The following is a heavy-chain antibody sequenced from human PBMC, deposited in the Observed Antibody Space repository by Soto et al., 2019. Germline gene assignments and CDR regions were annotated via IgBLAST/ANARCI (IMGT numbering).Heavy chain of an antibody. CDR3: ARSYDILTGYYNNWFDP. J-gene: IGHJ5*02. V-gene: IGHV4-59*01. D-gene: IGHD3-9*01. CDR2: IYYSGST. CDR1: GGSISSYY. Sequence: SETLSLTCTVSGGSISSYYWSWIRQPPGKGREWIGYIYYSGSTNYNPSLKSRVTISVDTSKNQFSLKLSSVTAADTAVYYCARSYDILTGYYNNWFDPWGQGTLVTVSS.